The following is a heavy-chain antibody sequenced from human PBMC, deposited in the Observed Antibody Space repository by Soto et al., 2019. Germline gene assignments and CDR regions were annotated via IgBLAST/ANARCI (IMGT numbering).Heavy chain of an antibody. CDR2: IIPIFGTA. Sequence: GASVKVSCKASGGTFSSDAISWVRQAPGQGLEWMGGIIPIFGTANYAQKFQGRVTITADKSTSTAYMELSSLRSEDTAVYYCVRESVYDSTALGAFDIWGQGTMVTV. D-gene: IGHD3-22*01. V-gene: IGHV1-69*06. CDR1: GGTFSSDA. CDR3: VRESVYDSTALGAFDI. J-gene: IGHJ3*02.